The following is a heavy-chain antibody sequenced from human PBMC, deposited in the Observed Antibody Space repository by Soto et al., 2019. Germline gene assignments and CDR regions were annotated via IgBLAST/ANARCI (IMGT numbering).Heavy chain of an antibody. CDR3: TTDYGVAAAAFDY. J-gene: IGHJ4*02. Sequence: GTLSLTCTVSGGSIRTYYWNWIRQPPGKGLEWIGYMYYGGTTDYAAPVKGRFTISRDDSKNTLYLQMNSLKTEDTAVYYCTTDYGVAAAAFDYWGQGTLVTVSS. CDR1: GGSIRTYY. V-gene: IGHV3-15*07. D-gene: IGHD6-13*01. CDR2: MYYGGTT.